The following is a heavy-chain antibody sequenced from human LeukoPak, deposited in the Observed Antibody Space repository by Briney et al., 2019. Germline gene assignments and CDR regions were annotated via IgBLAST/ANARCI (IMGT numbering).Heavy chain of an antibody. D-gene: IGHD6-13*01. J-gene: IGHJ5*02. CDR1: GFTFSGSA. CDR2: IRSKANSYAT. V-gene: IGHV3-73*01. Sequence: GGSLRLSCAASGFTFSGSAMHWVRQASGKGLEWVGRIRSKANSYATAYAASVKGRFTISRDDSKNTAYLQMNSLKTEDTAVYYCTRHLIGYSSSWYVLDWFDPWGQGTLVTVSS. CDR3: TRHLIGYSSSWYVLDWFDP.